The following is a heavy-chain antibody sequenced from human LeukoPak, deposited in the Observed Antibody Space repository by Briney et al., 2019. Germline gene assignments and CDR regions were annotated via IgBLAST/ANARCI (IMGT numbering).Heavy chain of an antibody. CDR2: IYYSGST. J-gene: IGHJ4*02. D-gene: IGHD4-17*01. V-gene: IGHV4-59*01. CDR1: GGSISNYY. CDR3: ARAPNYGDPIDY. Sequence: SETLSLTCTVSGGSISNYYWSWIRQPPGKGLGWIGYIYYSGSTNYNPSLKGRVTISVDTSKNQFSLKLNSVTAADTAVYYCARAPNYGDPIDYWGQGTLVTVSS.